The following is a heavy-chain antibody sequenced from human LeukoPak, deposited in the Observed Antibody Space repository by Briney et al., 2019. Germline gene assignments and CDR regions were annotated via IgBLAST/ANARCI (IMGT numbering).Heavy chain of an antibody. CDR2: FDPEDGET. CDR3: ATWTKLERRLGVSLDYMDV. J-gene: IGHJ6*03. Sequence: GASVKVSCKVSGYTLTELSMHWVRQAPGKGLEWMGGFDPEDGETIYAQKFQGRVTMTEDTSTDTAYMELSSLRSEDTAVYYCATWTKLERRLGVSLDYMDVWGKGTTVTVSS. V-gene: IGHV1-24*01. D-gene: IGHD1-1*01. CDR1: GYTLTELS.